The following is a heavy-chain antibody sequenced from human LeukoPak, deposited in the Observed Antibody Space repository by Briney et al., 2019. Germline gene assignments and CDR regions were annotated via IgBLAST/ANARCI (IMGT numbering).Heavy chain of an antibody. CDR2: ISDNGDST. CDR3: ARDVGPLDY. J-gene: IGHJ4*02. CDR1: GFTFSTFA. Sequence: GGSLRLSCAASGFTFSTFAVSWVRQAPGKGLEWVSIISDNGDSTYYADSVKGRFTTSRDNSKNTLYLQMNSLRAEDTAVYYCARDVGPLDYWGQGTLVTVSS. V-gene: IGHV3-23*01. D-gene: IGHD1-26*01.